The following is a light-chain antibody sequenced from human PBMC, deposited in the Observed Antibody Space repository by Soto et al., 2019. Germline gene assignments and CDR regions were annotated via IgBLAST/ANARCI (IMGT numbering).Light chain of an antibody. CDR2: GAS. V-gene: IGKV3-15*01. CDR1: QSVSSN. CDR3: QQYNTWPLT. Sequence: EIVMTQSPATLSVSPGERATLSCRARQSVSSNLAWYQQKPGQPPRLLIYGASTRATGIPARFSGSGSETDFTLTISSLQSEDFAVYYCQQYNTWPLTFGAGTRWIS. J-gene: IGKJ4*01.